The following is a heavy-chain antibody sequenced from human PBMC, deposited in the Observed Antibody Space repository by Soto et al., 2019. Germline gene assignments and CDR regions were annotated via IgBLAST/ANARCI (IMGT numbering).Heavy chain of an antibody. V-gene: IGHV3-30*03. CDR3: ASDLRQGASGATVYGMDV. Sequence: QVQLVESGGGEVQPGTSLRLSCIASGFIFSNNGMHWVRQAPGKGLEWVALVSHDGRKTFYADSVKGRLTIYRDNSKNTVYLHMNNLGPEDTAVYRCASDLRQGASGATVYGMDVWGQGTTVTVSS. D-gene: IGHD7-27*01. CDR1: GFIFSNNG. CDR2: VSHDGRKT. J-gene: IGHJ6*02.